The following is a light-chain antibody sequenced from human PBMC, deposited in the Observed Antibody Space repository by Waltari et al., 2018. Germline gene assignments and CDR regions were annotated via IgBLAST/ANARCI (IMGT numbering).Light chain of an antibody. V-gene: IGKV4-1*01. CDR1: QSLFYNFNNKNY. J-gene: IGKJ1*01. CDR2: LET. CDR3: QQYASTPRWT. Sequence: DIVMTQSPRSLVLSLCERAAIRCKSSQSLFYNFNNKNYLAWYQQKPGQPPKLLMYLETTREPGVSDRYSGSGYGTDITLTINNLQAEDVAEYFCQQYASTPRWTFGQGTKVEI.